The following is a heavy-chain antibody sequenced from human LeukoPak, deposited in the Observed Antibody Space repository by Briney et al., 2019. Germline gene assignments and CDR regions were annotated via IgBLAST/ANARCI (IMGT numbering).Heavy chain of an antibody. J-gene: IGHJ4*02. Sequence: SETLSLTCAVYGGSFSGYYWSWIRQPPGKGLEWIGEINHSGSTNYNPSLKSRVTISVDTSKNQFSLKLSSVTAADTAVYYCARHPRGIVATILAYFDYWGQGTLVTVSS. V-gene: IGHV4-34*01. CDR2: INHSGST. D-gene: IGHD5-12*01. CDR3: ARHPRGIVATILAYFDY. CDR1: GGSFSGYY.